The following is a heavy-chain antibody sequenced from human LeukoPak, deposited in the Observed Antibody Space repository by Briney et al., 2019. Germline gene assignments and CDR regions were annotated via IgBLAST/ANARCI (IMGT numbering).Heavy chain of an antibody. CDR1: GFTFSDHD. V-gene: IGHV3-11*04. CDR3: ARESGTTLYRGAFDP. J-gene: IGHJ5*02. Sequence: PGGSLRLSCAASGFTFSDHDMSWIRQAPGKGLEGVSYILSSGSTIYYADSVKGRFTISRDNAKNSLYLQMKRLRAEDTAVYYCARESGTTLYRGAFDPWGQGTLVTVSS. CDR2: ILSSGSTI. D-gene: IGHD1-1*01.